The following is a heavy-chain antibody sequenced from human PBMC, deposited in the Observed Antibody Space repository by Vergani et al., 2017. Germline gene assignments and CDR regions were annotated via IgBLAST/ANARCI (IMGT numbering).Heavy chain of an antibody. CDR2: IQYDGSDI. J-gene: IGHJ6*02. Sequence: QVQLVESGGGVVQPGGSLRLSCVASGFSVSNSGMHWVRQTPGKGLEWVAFIQYDGSDIFYADFVEGRFTISRDNSKNTLYLQMNSLSAGDTAVYYCAKANPRNSGYDYLYYYHAMDVWGQGTTVTVSS. V-gene: IGHV3-30*02. CDR3: AKANPRNSGYDYLYYYHAMDV. D-gene: IGHD5-12*01. CDR1: GFSVSNSG.